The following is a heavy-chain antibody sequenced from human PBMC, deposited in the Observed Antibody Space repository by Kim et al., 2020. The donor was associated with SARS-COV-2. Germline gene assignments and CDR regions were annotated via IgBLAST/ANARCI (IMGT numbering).Heavy chain of an antibody. CDR3: ARSSINRADY. CDR2: IHTNTGKS. J-gene: IGHJ4*02. D-gene: IGHD5-12*01. Sequence: QPPGEGLEWMGRIHTNTGKSTYSQGFTGRFAFSSDTSVSTAYVQINSLKPEDTAVYYCARSSINRADYWGQGTLVTVSS. V-gene: IGHV7-4-1*02.